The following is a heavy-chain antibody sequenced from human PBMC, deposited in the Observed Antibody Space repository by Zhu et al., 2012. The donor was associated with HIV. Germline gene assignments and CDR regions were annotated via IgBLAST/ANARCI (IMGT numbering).Heavy chain of an antibody. D-gene: IGHD6-19*01. V-gene: IGHV4-4*07. CDR2: IYSSGST. Sequence: QVQLQESGPGLVEPSETLSLTCSVSRVSFSSYYWNWIRQSAGKGLEWIGRIYSSGSTNYNPFLKSRVTMSVDTSKNQFSLKLSSVTAADTAVYYCARELGAVTGRVYYYGMDVWGQGTTVTVSS. CDR3: ARELGAVTGRVYYYGMDV. J-gene: IGHJ6*02. CDR1: RVSFSSYY.